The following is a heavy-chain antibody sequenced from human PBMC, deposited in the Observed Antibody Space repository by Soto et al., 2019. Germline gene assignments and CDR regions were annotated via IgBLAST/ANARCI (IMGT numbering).Heavy chain of an antibody. V-gene: IGHV3-66*01. CDR2: INNGGST. J-gene: IGHJ4*02. Sequence: GGSLRLSCAASGFDASVNYMTWVRQAPGKGLEWVSAINNGGSTFYADSVKGRFTISRDDSKNTLYLQMNSLRAEDTAVYYCAKDQGSSWYEIDYWGQGTLVTVSS. CDR3: AKDQGSSWYEIDY. D-gene: IGHD6-13*01. CDR1: GFDASVNY.